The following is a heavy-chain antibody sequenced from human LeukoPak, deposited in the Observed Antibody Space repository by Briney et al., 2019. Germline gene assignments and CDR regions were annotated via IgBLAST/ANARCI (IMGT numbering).Heavy chain of an antibody. V-gene: IGHV4-59*08. D-gene: IGHD3-22*01. CDR3: ARHRDNSGYYYYFDY. CDR1: GGSISSYY. J-gene: IGHJ4*02. CDR2: TYYSGST. Sequence: PSETLSLTCTVSGGSISSYYWSWIRQPPGKGLEWIGYTYYSGSTNYNPSLKSRVTISVDTSKNQFSLKLSSVTAADTAVYYCARHRDNSGYYYYFDYWGQGTLVTVSS.